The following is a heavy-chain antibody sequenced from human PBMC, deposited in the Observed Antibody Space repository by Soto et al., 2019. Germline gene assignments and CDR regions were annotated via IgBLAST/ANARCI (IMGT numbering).Heavy chain of an antibody. D-gene: IGHD1-26*01. J-gene: IGHJ6*02. Sequence: PSETLSLTCTVSGGSISSYYWSWIRQPPGKGLEWIGYIYYSGSTNYNPSLKSRVTISVDTSKNQFSLELSSVTAADTAVYYCASSVGATLLDVWGQGTTVTVSS. CDR1: GGSISSYY. V-gene: IGHV4-59*01. CDR2: IYYSGST. CDR3: ASSVGATLLDV.